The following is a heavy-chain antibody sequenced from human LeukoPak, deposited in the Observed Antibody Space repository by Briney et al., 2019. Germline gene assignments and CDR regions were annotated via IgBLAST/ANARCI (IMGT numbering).Heavy chain of an antibody. CDR1: GGSMSSTGFY. CDR3: AGPRSAYYVY. J-gene: IGHJ4*02. D-gene: IGHD3-16*01. V-gene: IGHV4-39*01. Sequence: SETLSLTCTVSGGSMSSTGFYGGWIRQPPGKGLEWIASIHYSGTTYYNPSLKSRLTMSVDTSKNQFSLRLSSVTAADTAVYYCAGPRSAYYVYWGQGTLVTVSS. CDR2: IHYSGTT.